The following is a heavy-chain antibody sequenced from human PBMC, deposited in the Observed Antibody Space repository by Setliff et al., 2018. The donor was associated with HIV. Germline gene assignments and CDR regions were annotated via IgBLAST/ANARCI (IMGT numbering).Heavy chain of an antibody. CDR2: IIPIFGTT. Sequence: GASVKVSCKASGGTFSRYTISWVRQAPGQGLEWMGGIIPIFGTTNYAQRFQGRVSITAGASTSTAYMELSSLRSDDTAVYFCARGALLAVFDFDHWGHGTLVTVSS. CDR3: ARGALLAVFDFDH. CDR1: GGTFSRYT. V-gene: IGHV1-69*13. D-gene: IGHD2-21*01. J-gene: IGHJ4*01.